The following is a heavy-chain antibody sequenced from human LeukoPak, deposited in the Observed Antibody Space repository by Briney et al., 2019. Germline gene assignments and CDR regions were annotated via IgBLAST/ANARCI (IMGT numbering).Heavy chain of an antibody. J-gene: IGHJ4*02. D-gene: IGHD3-22*01. CDR2: TYYRSKWYN. CDR3: ARAGAYYYDSSGYYSFEY. Sequence: SQTLSLTCAISGDSVSSNSAAWNWIRQSPSRGLEWLGRTYYRSKWYNDYAVSVKSRITINPDTSKNQFSLQLNSVTPEDTAVYYCARAGAYYYDSSGYYSFEYWGQGTLVTVSS. CDR1: GDSVSSNSAA. V-gene: IGHV6-1*01.